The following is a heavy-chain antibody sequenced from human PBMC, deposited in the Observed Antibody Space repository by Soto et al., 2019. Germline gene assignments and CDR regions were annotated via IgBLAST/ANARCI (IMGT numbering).Heavy chain of an antibody. D-gene: IGHD2-2*01. V-gene: IGHV4-30-4*01. CDR2: INSSGRT. J-gene: IGHJ6*02. Sequence: QVQLQESGPGLVKPSQTLSLTCSVSGDSISSSDSYWSLIRQPPGKGLEWIGYINSSGRTYYKPSLRSRVSISKDTSKNQFSLRLTSLTVADTAVYFCARFSTLGKDSGVDVWGQGTTVTVSS. CDR1: GDSISSSDSY. CDR3: ARFSTLGKDSGVDV.